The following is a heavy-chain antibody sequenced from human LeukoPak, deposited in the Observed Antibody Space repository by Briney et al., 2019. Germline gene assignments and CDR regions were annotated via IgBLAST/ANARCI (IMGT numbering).Heavy chain of an antibody. Sequence: ASVKVSCKASRYTFTDHYLHWVRQAPGQGLEWMGWINPNSGGTNYAQKFQGRVTMTRDTSISTAYMELSRLRSDDTAVYYCARPHCSSASCYQGAFDIWGQGTMVTVSP. CDR1: RYTFTDHY. D-gene: IGHD2-2*01. V-gene: IGHV1-2*02. CDR2: INPNSGGT. J-gene: IGHJ3*02. CDR3: ARPHCSSASCYQGAFDI.